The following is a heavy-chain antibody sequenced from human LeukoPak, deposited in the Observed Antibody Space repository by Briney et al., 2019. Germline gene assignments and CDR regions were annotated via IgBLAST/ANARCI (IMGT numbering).Heavy chain of an antibody. D-gene: IGHD2-15*01. CDR2: INHSGST. J-gene: IGHJ4*02. Sequence: SGTLSLTCAVYGGSFSGYYWSWIRQPPGKGLEWIGEINHSGSTNYNPSLKSRVTISVDTSKNQFSLKLSSVTAADTAVYYCARAGTYCSGGSCSPKYYFDYWGQGTLVTVSS. CDR3: ARAGTYCSGGSCSPKYYFDY. V-gene: IGHV4-34*01. CDR1: GGSFSGYY.